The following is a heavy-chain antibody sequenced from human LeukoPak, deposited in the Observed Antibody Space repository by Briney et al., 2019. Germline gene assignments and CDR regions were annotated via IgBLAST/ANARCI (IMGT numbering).Heavy chain of an antibody. CDR1: GDSISSYY. D-gene: IGHD1-14*01. CDR2: ITYGGSA. J-gene: IGHJ4*02. CDR3: ARTSTGDY. Sequence: PSETLSLTCTVSGDSISSYYWSWFRQPPGKGLEWIGYITYGGSAKYNSSLKSRVTISVDTSKNQFSLKLSSVTAADTAVYYCARTSTGDYWGQGTLVTVSS. V-gene: IGHV4-59*01.